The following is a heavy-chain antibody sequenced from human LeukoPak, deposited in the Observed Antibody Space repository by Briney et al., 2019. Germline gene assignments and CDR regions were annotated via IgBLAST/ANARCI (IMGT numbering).Heavy chain of an antibody. CDR2: IYHSGST. D-gene: IGHD3-22*01. J-gene: IGHJ3*02. V-gene: IGHV4-38-2*01. Sequence: KPSETLSLTCAVSGYSISSGYYWGCIRQPPGRGQGGIGSIYHSGSTYYNPSLKSRVTISVDTSKNQFSLKLSSVTAADTAVYYCARRVYFYDSTGYCFSVYAFDIWGQGKMVIVSS. CDR3: ARRVYFYDSTGYCFSVYAFDI. CDR1: GYSISSGYY.